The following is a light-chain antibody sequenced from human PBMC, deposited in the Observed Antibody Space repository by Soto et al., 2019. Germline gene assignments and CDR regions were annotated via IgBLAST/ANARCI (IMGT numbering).Light chain of an antibody. Sequence: EIVLTQSPGTLSLSPGERATLSCRASQSVSSNHLAWYQQKLGQAPRLLIYAASTRAAGIPDRFSGSGSGTDFTLTISRLEPEDFTVYYCQQYGNSPYTFGQGTKLDTK. V-gene: IGKV3-20*01. CDR2: AAS. CDR3: QQYGNSPYT. J-gene: IGKJ2*01. CDR1: QSVSSNH.